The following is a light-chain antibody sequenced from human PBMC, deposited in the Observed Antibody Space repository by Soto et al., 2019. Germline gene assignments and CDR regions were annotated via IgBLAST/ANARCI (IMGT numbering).Light chain of an antibody. CDR2: DVT. J-gene: IGLJ1*01. V-gene: IGLV2-14*03. Sequence: QSVLTQPASVSGSPGQSITISCTRTSSDVGGYNYVSWYQHHPGKAPKLIIYDVTNRPSGVSNPFSGSKSGNTASLTISGLQPEDEADYYCSSYTTSNTRQIVFGTGTKLTVL. CDR1: SSDVGGYNY. CDR3: SSYTTSNTRQIV.